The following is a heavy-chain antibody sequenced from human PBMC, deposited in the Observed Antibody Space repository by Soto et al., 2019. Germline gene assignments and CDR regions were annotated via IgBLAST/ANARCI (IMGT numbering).Heavy chain of an antibody. CDR2: IYPGDSDT. J-gene: IGHJ3*02. CDR1: GYSFTSYC. CDR3: ASHTTYCGGDCYREAFDI. Sequence: GESVKISCKGSGYSFTSYCIGWVLQMPWKGLEWMGIIYPGDSDTRYSPSFQGQVTISADKSISTAYLQWSSLKASDTAMYYCASHTTYCGGDCYREAFDIWGQGTMVTVSS. D-gene: IGHD2-21*02. V-gene: IGHV5-51*01.